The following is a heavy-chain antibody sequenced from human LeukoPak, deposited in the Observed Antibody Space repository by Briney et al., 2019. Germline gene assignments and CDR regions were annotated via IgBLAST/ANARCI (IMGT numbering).Heavy chain of an antibody. J-gene: IGHJ4*02. Sequence: GGSLRLSCAASGFTFSSYWMHWVRQAPGKGLVWVSRINTDGSSTSYADSVKGRFTISRDNAKSTLYLQMNSLRAEDTAVYYCARGGYSSGQFTEPQIDFWGQGTLVAVSS. CDR1: GFTFSSYW. CDR2: INTDGSST. D-gene: IGHD3-22*01. V-gene: IGHV3-74*01. CDR3: ARGGYSSGQFTEPQIDF.